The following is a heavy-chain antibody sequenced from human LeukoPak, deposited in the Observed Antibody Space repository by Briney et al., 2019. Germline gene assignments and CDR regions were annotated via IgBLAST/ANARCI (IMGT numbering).Heavy chain of an antibody. CDR3: ARSGGYSSSWSL. Sequence: PSETLSLTCTVSGGSISTYYWNWIRQPPGKGLERIGYIYYSGSTNYNPSLKSRVTISVDTSKNQFSLKLNSVTAADTAVYYCARSGGYSSSWSLWGQGTLVTVSS. D-gene: IGHD6-13*01. CDR2: IYYSGST. V-gene: IGHV4-59*01. J-gene: IGHJ4*02. CDR1: GGSISTYY.